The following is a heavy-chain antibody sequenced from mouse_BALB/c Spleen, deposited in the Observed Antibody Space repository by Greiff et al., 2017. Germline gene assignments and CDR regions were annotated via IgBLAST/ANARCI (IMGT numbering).Heavy chain of an antibody. D-gene: IGHD2-14*01. CDR3: MKNYYRYDVDY. Sequence: QVQLQQPGAELVKPGASVKLSCKASGYTFTSYWMHWVKQRPGQGLEWIGEINPSNGSTNYDEKFKSKATLTVDTSSSTAYMQLSSLTSEDSAVYYCMKNYYRYDVDYWGQGTTLTVSS. CDR2: INPSNGST. V-gene: IGHV1S81*02. J-gene: IGHJ2*01. CDR1: GYTFTSYW.